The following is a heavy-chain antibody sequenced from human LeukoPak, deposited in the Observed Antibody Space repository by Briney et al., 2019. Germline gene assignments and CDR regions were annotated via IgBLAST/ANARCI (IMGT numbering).Heavy chain of an antibody. CDR3: ARRGSSFYLFDY. J-gene: IGHJ4*02. CDR2: VYYSGST. Sequence: LSETLSLTCTVSGGSITDTHYYWGWIRQPPGKGLEWIGNVYYSGSTYYNPSLKSRVTISVDTSKNQFSLKLSSVTAADTAVYYCARRGSSFYLFDYWGQGTLVTVSS. D-gene: IGHD6-13*01. CDR1: GGSITDTHYY. V-gene: IGHV4-39*01.